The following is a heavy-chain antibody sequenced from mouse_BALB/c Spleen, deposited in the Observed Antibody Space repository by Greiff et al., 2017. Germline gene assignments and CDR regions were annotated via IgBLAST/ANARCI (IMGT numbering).Heavy chain of an antibody. V-gene: IGHV5-6-4*01. J-gene: IGHJ3*01. CDR2: ISSGGSYT. CDR1: GFTFSSYT. Sequence: EVMLVESGGGLVKPGGSLKLSCAASGFTFSSYTMSWVRQTPEKRLEWVATISSGGSYTYYPDSVKGRFTISRDNAKNTLYLQMSSLKSVDTAMYYCTRGLFAYWGQGTLVTGSA. CDR3: TRGLFAY.